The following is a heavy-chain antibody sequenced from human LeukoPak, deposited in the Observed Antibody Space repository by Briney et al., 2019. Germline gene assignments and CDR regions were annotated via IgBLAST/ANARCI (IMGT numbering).Heavy chain of an antibody. CDR1: GFTFSTYS. CDR2: ISSSSSAI. D-gene: IGHD6-19*01. CDR3: ARGSSGLGFDY. J-gene: IGHJ4*02. V-gene: IGHV3-48*02. Sequence: GGSLRLSCAATGFTFSTYSMNWVRQAPGKGLEWVSFISSSSSAIYYADSVKGRFTISRDNAKNSLYLQMYSLRDEDTAVYYCARGSSGLGFDYWGQGTLVTVSS.